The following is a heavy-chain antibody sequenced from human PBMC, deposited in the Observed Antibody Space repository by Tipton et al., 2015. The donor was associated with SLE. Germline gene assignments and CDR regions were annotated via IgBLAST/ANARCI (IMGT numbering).Heavy chain of an antibody. CDR1: GFTFSSYW. Sequence: SLRLSCAASGFTFSSYWMHWVRQAPGKGLVWVSRINSDGSSTSYADSVKGRFTISRDNAKNTLYLQMNSLRAEDTAVYYCARDRSYYYYYYYMDVWGKGTTVTVSS. CDR2: INSDGSST. J-gene: IGHJ6*03. D-gene: IGHD3-10*01. V-gene: IGHV3-74*01. CDR3: ARDRSYYYYYYYMDV.